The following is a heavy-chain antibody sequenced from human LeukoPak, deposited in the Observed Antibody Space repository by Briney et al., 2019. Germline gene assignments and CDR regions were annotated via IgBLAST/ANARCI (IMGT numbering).Heavy chain of an antibody. J-gene: IGHJ4*02. CDR3: ARDGAVLTGYYDY. D-gene: IGHD3-9*01. CDR2: IYSGGST. CDR1: GFTVSSNY. Sequence: GGSLRLSCAASGFTVSSNYLSWVRQAPGKGLEWVSTIYSGGSTYYADSVTGRFTISRDNSKNTLYLQMNSLRAEDTAVYYCARDGAVLTGYYDYWGQGTLVTVSP. V-gene: IGHV3-66*01.